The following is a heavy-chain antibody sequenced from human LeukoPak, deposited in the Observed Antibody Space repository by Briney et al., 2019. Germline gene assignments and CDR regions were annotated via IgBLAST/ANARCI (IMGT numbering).Heavy chain of an antibody. J-gene: IGHJ4*02. CDR2: IWYDGSNK. CDR1: GFTFSSYG. CDR3: ARAKNWNPFDY. Sequence: GGSLRLYCAASGFTFSSYGMHWVRQAPGKGLEWVAVIWYDGSNKYYADSVKGRFTISRDNSKNTLHLQMNSLRAEDTAVYYCARAKNWNPFDYWGQGTLVTVSS. D-gene: IGHD1-1*01. V-gene: IGHV3-33*01.